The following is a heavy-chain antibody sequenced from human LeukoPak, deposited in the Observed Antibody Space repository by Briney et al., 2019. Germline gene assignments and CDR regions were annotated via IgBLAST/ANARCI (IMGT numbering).Heavy chain of an antibody. J-gene: IGHJ4*02. CDR1: GFTFSTYS. CDR2: ISSTSSYI. Sequence: PGGSLRLSCAASGFTFSTYSMNWVRQAPGKGLEWVSSISSTSSYIYHADSVKGRFTISRDNAKNSLYLQMNSLRAEDTAVYYCARALFDYWGQGTLVTVSS. V-gene: IGHV3-21*01. CDR3: ARALFDY.